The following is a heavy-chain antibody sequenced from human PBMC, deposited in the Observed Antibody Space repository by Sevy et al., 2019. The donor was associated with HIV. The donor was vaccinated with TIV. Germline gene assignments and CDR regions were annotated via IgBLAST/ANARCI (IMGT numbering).Heavy chain of an antibody. CDR2: INWNGGSP. J-gene: IGHJ6*03. CDR1: GFTFDDYG. Sequence: GGSLRLSCAASGFTFDDYGMSWVRQAPGKGLEWVSGINWNGGSPGYADSVKGRFTISRDNAKNSLYLQMNSLRAEDTALYYCARTGYYYGSGLNYYYYYMDVWGKGTTVTVSS. D-gene: IGHD3-10*01. CDR3: ARTGYYYGSGLNYYYYYMDV. V-gene: IGHV3-20*04.